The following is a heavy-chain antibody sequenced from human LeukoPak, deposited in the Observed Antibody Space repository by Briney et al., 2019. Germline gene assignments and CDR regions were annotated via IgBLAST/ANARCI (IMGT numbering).Heavy chain of an antibody. CDR3: ARLVATTYGSGRYFDY. Sequence: GGSLRLSCAASGFTFSSYSMNWVRQAPGKGLEWVSSISSSSSYIYYADSVKGRFTISRDNAKNTLYLRLDSLRAEDTAVYYCARLVATTYGSGRYFDYWGQGTLVTVSS. CDR2: ISSSSSYI. V-gene: IGHV3-21*01. D-gene: IGHD3-10*01. J-gene: IGHJ4*02. CDR1: GFTFSSYS.